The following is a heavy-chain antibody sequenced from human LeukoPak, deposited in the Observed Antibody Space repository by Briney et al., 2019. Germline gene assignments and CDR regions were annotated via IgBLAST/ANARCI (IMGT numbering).Heavy chain of an antibody. CDR2: IWYDGSNK. V-gene: IGHV3-33*01. CDR3: AREHGGIAARHDAFDI. Sequence: PGGSLRLSCAASGFTFSSYGMHWVRQAPGKGLEWVAVIWYDGSNKYYADSVKGRFTISRDNSKKTLYLQMNSLRAEDTAVYYCAREHGGIAARHDAFDIWGQGTMVTVSS. J-gene: IGHJ3*02. CDR1: GFTFSSYG. D-gene: IGHD6-6*01.